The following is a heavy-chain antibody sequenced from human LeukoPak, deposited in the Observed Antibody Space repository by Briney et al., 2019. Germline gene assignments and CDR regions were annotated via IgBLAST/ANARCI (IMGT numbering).Heavy chain of an antibody. V-gene: IGHV4-59*01. CDR3: ARVTGYMIEDYFDY. Sequence: SETLSLTCTVSGGSISSYYWSWIRQPPGKGVEWIGYIYYSGSTNYNPSLKSRVTISVDTSKNQFSLRLSSVTAADTAVYYCARVTGYMIEDYFDYWGQGTLVTVSS. D-gene: IGHD3-22*01. CDR2: IYYSGST. J-gene: IGHJ4*02. CDR1: GGSISSYY.